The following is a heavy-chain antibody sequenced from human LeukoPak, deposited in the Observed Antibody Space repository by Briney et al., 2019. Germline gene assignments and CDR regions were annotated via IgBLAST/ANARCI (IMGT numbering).Heavy chain of an antibody. V-gene: IGHV1-2*04. D-gene: IGHD6-13*01. CDR3: ARDWGGQQQLVLDY. Sequence: GASVKVSCKASGYTFTGYYMHWVRQAPGQGLEWMGWINPNSGGTNYAQKFQGWVTMTRDTSISTAYMELSRLRSDDTAVYYCARDWGGQQQLVLDYWGQGTLVTVSS. CDR2: INPNSGGT. J-gene: IGHJ4*02. CDR1: GYTFTGYY.